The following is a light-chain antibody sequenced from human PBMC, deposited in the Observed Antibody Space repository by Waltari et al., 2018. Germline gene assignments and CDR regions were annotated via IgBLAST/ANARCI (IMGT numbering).Light chain of an antibody. CDR1: QTVLCSSNNKNQ. Sequence: DIVMTQSPDSLAVSLGERATINCKSSQTVLCSSNNKNQLAWYQQKPGQPPKLLIYWASTRESGVPDRVTGSGSGTDFTLTISSLQAEDVADYYCQQYNDAPLTFGGGTKLEIK. V-gene: IGKV4-1*01. J-gene: IGKJ4*01. CDR2: WAS. CDR3: QQYNDAPLT.